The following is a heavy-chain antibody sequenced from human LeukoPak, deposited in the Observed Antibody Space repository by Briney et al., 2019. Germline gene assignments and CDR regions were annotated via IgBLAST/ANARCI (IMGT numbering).Heavy chain of an antibody. D-gene: IGHD1-26*01. CDR1: GFTFSSYA. CDR3: AKVQMVWELPERFDY. V-gene: IGHV3-23*01. CDR2: ISGSGDST. J-gene: IGHJ4*02. Sequence: GGSLRLSCAASGFTFSSYAMSWVRQAPGKGLEWVSAISGSGDSTYYGDSVKGRFTISRDNSKNTLYLQMNSLRAEDTAVYYCAKVQMVWELPERFDYWGQGTLVTVSS.